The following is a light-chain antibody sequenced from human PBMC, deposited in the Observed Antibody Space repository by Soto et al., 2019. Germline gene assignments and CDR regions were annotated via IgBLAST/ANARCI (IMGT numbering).Light chain of an antibody. Sequence: QPVLTQPPSVSGSPGQSVTISCTGTSTDFVTYNRVSWYQQPPGTAPKLIVYEASNRPSGVPDRFSGSKSGNTASLTISGLQAADEADYYCSLYTSENTYVFGTGTKPTVL. CDR3: SLYTSENTYV. J-gene: IGLJ1*01. V-gene: IGLV2-18*01. CDR2: EAS. CDR1: STDFVTYNR.